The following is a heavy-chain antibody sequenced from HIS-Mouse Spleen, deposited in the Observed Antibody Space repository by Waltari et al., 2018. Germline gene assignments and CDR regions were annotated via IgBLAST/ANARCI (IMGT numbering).Heavy chain of an antibody. Sequence: QLQLQESGPGLVKPSETLSLTCTVAGVSISSSSYYWGWISQPTGMRLGWIGSIYCSGSTSHSPSLKRRLTLSVGTSKSQFSLKLSSVTAAATAVYYCAREIPYSSSWYDWYFDLWGRGTLVTVSS. CDR3: AREIPYSSSWYDWYFDL. CDR1: GVSISSSSYY. J-gene: IGHJ2*01. CDR2: IYCSGST. D-gene: IGHD6-13*01. V-gene: IGHV4-39*07.